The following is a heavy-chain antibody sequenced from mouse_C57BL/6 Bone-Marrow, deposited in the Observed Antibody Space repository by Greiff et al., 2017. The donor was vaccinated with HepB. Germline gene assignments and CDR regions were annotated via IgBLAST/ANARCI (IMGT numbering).Heavy chain of an antibody. J-gene: IGHJ1*03. CDR3: GVPNWDWYFDV. CDR1: GYTFTSYG. D-gene: IGHD4-1*01. V-gene: IGHV1-81*01. CDR2: IYPRSGNT. Sequence: VKLQQSGAELARPGASVKLSCKASGYTFTSYGISWVKQRTGQGLEWIGEIYPRSGNTYYNEKFKGKATLTADKSSSTAYMELRSLTSEDSAVYFCGVPNWDWYFDVWGTGTTVTVSS.